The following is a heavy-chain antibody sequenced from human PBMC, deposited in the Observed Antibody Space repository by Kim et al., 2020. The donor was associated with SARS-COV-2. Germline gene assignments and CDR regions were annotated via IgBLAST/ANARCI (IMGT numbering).Heavy chain of an antibody. CDR3: ATDPKGKGGSAIFDY. J-gene: IGHJ4*02. V-gene: IGHV3-15*01. Sequence: AAPVKGRFTFTRGDSKNTPYLHMNSLKTEDTAVYYCATDPKGKGGSAIFDYWGQGTLVTVSS. D-gene: IGHD3-10*01.